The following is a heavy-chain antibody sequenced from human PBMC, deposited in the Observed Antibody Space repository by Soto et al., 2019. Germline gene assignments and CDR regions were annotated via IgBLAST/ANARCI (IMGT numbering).Heavy chain of an antibody. CDR3: AKDQRSYYYGSGSYHDYYYGMDV. CDR2: ISYDGSNK. D-gene: IGHD3-10*01. CDR1: GFTFSSYG. Sequence: QVQLVESRGRVVQPGRSLRLSCAASGFTFSSYGMHWVRQAPGKGLEWVAVISYDGSNKYYADSVKGRFTISRDNSKNTLYLQMNSLRAEDTAVYYCAKDQRSYYYGSGSYHDYYYGMDVLGQGTTVTVSS. J-gene: IGHJ6*02. V-gene: IGHV3-30*18.